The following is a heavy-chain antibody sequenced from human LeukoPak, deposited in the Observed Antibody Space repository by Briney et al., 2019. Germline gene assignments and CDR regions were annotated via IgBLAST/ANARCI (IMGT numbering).Heavy chain of an antibody. Sequence: GASVKVSCKASGYTSTGYYFHWVRQAHGQGLEWMGWINPNTAGTNYAQKFLGGVTLTWDTSISTAYMELNRLTSDDTAVYYCATSAGDYRAGHYYYMGVWGKGTSVTVSS. D-gene: IGHD4-11*01. V-gene: IGHV1-2*02. CDR3: ATSAGDYRAGHYYYMGV. CDR1: GYTSTGYY. CDR2: INPNTAGT. J-gene: IGHJ6*03.